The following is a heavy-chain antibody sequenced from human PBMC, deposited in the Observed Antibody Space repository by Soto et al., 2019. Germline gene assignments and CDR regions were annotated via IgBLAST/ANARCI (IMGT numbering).Heavy chain of an antibody. J-gene: IGHJ4*02. CDR2: ISWDGGRT. CDR3: TKDIGTALGYDY. V-gene: IGHV3-43D*04. D-gene: IGHD5-18*01. CDR1: GFTFDDYA. Sequence: GGSLRLSCAASGFTFDDYAMHWVRQAPGKGLEWVSLISWDGGRTYYADSVKDRFIISRDNSKNSLYLQMNSLRAEDTALYYCTKDIGTALGYDYWGQGTLVTLSS.